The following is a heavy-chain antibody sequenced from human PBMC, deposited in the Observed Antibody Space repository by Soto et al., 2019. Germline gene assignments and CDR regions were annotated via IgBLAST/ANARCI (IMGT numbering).Heavy chain of an antibody. CDR2: ISAYNGNT. D-gene: IGHD5-18*01. CDR1: GYTFTSYG. Sequence: ASVKVSCKASGYTFTSYGISWVRQAPGQGLEWMGWISAYNGNTNYAQKLQGRVTMTTDTSTSTAYMELRSLRSDDTAVYYCARDNGAGGIQLWQRQDYYFDYWGQGTLVTVSS. V-gene: IGHV1-18*01. J-gene: IGHJ4*02. CDR3: ARDNGAGGIQLWQRQDYYFDY.